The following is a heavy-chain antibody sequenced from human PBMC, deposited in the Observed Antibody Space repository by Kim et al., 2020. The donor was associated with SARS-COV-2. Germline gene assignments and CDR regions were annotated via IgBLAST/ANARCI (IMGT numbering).Heavy chain of an antibody. CDR3: ARKDRFNYGYYDY. Sequence: NYHPSRKSRVTISMDTSHNQFSLRLSSVTAADPAVYYCARKDRFNYGYYDYWFQGTQVIVSS. D-gene: IGHD5-18*01. J-gene: IGHJ4*02. V-gene: IGHV4-34*01.